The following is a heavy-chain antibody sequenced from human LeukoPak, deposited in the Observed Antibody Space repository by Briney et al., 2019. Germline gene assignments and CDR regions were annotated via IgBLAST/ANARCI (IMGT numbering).Heavy chain of an antibody. V-gene: IGHV3-48*02. CDR1: GFTFSTYS. Sequence: GGSLRLSCAASGFTFSTYSMIWVRQAPGKGLEWVSYISSSSSTIYYADSVKGRFTISRDNAKNSLYLHMNSLRDEDTAVYYCAKTLSSSWWPEYFQHWGQGTLVTVSS. J-gene: IGHJ1*01. CDR2: ISSSSSTI. D-gene: IGHD6-13*01. CDR3: AKTLSSSWWPEYFQH.